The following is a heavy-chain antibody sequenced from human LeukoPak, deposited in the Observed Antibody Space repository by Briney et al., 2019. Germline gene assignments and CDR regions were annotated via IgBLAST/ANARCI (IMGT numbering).Heavy chain of an antibody. Sequence: ASVKVSCKASDYTFTSYGISWVRQAPGQELEWMGWISAYNGNTNYAQKLQGRVTMTTDTSTSTAYMELRSLRSDDTAVYYCARERRHCSGGSCYGSLDYWGQGTLVTVSS. CDR3: ARERRHCSGGSCYGSLDY. J-gene: IGHJ4*02. CDR2: ISAYNGNT. V-gene: IGHV1-18*01. CDR1: DYTFTSYG. D-gene: IGHD2-15*01.